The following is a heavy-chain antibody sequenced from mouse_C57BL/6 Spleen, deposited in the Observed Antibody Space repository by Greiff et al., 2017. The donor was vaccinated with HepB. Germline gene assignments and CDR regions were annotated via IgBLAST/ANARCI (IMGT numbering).Heavy chain of an antibody. Sequence: VKLQESGAELVRPGTSVKMSCKASGYTFTNYWIGWAKQRPGHGLEWIGDIYPGGGYTNYNEKFKGKATLTADKSSSTAYMQFSSLTSEDSAIYYCARGVVTTVLFYYFDYWGQGTTLTVSS. CDR2: IYPGGGYT. D-gene: IGHD2-2*01. J-gene: IGHJ2*01. V-gene: IGHV1-63*01. CDR1: GYTFTNYW. CDR3: ARGVVTTVLFYYFDY.